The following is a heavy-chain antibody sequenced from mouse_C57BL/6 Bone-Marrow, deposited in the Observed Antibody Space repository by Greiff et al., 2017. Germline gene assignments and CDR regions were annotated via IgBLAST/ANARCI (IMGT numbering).Heavy chain of an antibody. CDR2: IDPSDSYT. CDR3: AREDGYYLAY. D-gene: IGHD2-3*01. Sequence: QVQLQQPGAELVRPGTSVKLSCKASGYTFTSYWVHWVKQRPGQGLEWIGVIDPSDSYTNYNQKFKGKATLTVDTSSSTAYMQLSSLTSEDSAVYYCAREDGYYLAYWGQGTLVTVSA. V-gene: IGHV1-59*01. CDR1: GYTFTSYW. J-gene: IGHJ3*01.